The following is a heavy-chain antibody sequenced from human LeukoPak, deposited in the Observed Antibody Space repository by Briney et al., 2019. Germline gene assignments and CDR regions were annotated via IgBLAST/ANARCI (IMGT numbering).Heavy chain of an antibody. Sequence: GGSLRLSCAASRFNFNNYWMHWVRQAPGKGLVWVSRINEDGRVTSYAGSVRGRFTISRDSVENTLHLQMNSLRAEDTAVYYCVKDIGGNSDYWGQGTLVTVSS. D-gene: IGHD4-23*01. CDR3: VKDIGGNSDY. CDR2: INEDGRVT. CDR1: RFNFNNYW. V-gene: IGHV3-74*01. J-gene: IGHJ4*02.